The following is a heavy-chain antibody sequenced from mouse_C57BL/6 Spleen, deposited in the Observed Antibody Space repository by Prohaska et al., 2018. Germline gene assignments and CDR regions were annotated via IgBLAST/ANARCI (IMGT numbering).Heavy chain of an antibody. Sequence: WTGGGTNYNSALKSRLSISKDNSKSQVFLKMNSLQTDDTARYYCARKSEGYFDVWGTGTTVTVSS. CDR3: ARKSEGYFDV. J-gene: IGHJ1*03. CDR2: WTGGGT. V-gene: IGHV2-9-1*01.